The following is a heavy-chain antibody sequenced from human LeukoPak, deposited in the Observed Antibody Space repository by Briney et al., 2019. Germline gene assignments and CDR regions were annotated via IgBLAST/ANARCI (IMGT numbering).Heavy chain of an antibody. J-gene: IGHJ4*02. Sequence: GESLKISCKGSGYSFTSYWIGWVRQMPGKGLEWMGIIYPGDSDTRYSPSFQGQVTISADKSISTAYLQWSSLKASDTAMYYWARPRQTRDIVLVPAADYWGQGTLVTVS. CDR1: GYSFTSYW. D-gene: IGHD2-2*01. CDR2: IYPGDSDT. CDR3: ARPRQTRDIVLVPAADY. V-gene: IGHV5-51*01.